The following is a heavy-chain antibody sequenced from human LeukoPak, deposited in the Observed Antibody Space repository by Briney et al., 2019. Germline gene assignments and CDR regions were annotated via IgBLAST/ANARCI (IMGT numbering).Heavy chain of an antibody. CDR3: ARHVRSSPTYYYYGMDV. J-gene: IGHJ6*02. Sequence: PSETLSLTCTVSGGSISSYYWSWIRQPPGKGLEWIGYIYYSGSTNYNPSLKSRVTISVDTSKNQFSLKLSSVTAADTAVYYCARHVRSSPTYYYYGMDVWGQGTTVTVSS. D-gene: IGHD2-2*01. CDR2: IYYSGST. V-gene: IGHV4-59*08. CDR1: GGSISSYY.